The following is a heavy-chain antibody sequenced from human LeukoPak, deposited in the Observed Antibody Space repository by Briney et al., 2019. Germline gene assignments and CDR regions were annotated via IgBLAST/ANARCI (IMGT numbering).Heavy chain of an antibody. CDR2: ISYDGSNK. CDR1: GFTFSSYA. CDR3: AKEWLRFGGLDY. Sequence: GGSLRLSCAASGFTFSSYAMHWVRQAPGKGLEWVAVISYDGSNKYYADSVKGRFTMSRDNSKNTVYLQMNSLRVDDTAVYYCAKEWLRFGGLDYWGQGTLVTVSS. J-gene: IGHJ4*02. V-gene: IGHV3-30*04. D-gene: IGHD5-12*01.